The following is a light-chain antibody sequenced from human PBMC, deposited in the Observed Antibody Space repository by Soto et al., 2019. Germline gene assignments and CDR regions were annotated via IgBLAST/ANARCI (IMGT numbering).Light chain of an antibody. CDR2: DAS. V-gene: IGKV1-33*01. J-gene: IGKJ4*01. Sequence: DIQMTQSPSSLSASVGDRVTITCQASQDIANHLSWYQQKPGKAPKLLIYDASKLEGGVPSRFSGGGSGTALTFTISSLQPDDIATYYCQQYHNLPLTFGGGTKVEIK. CDR3: QQYHNLPLT. CDR1: QDIANH.